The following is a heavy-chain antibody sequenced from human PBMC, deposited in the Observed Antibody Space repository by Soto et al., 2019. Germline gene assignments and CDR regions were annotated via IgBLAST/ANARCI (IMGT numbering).Heavy chain of an antibody. Sequence: QVHLVQSGAEVKKPGSSVKFSCQAPGDTFNRYTISWVRQAPGQGFEWMGRIIPILGTANYAQKFQGRVTITADKSTNTADMDLSSLRAEDTVVYYCAIEYCGDSPLDYCGQGVPVTVSS. CDR3: AIEYCGDSPLDY. CDR1: GDTFNRYT. V-gene: IGHV1-69*08. D-gene: IGHD2-21*01. J-gene: IGHJ4*02. CDR2: IIPILGTA.